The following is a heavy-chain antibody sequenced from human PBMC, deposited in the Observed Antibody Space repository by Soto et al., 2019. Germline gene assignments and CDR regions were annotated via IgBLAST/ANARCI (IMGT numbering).Heavy chain of an antibody. J-gene: IGHJ2*01. CDR1: GGSISSYY. V-gene: IGHV4-4*07. Sequence: QVQLQESGPGLVKPSETLSLTCTVSGGSISSYYWSWIRQPAGKGLEWIGRIFTSGSTNYNPSLKSRVTMSVDTSKNQFSLKLSSVTAADTAVYYCARDRDIVLMVYATGQGDWYFDLWGRGTLVTVSS. D-gene: IGHD2-8*01. CDR2: IFTSGST. CDR3: ARDRDIVLMVYATGQGDWYFDL.